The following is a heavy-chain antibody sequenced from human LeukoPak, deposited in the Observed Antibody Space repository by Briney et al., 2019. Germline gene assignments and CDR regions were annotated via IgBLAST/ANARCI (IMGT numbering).Heavy chain of an antibody. J-gene: IGHJ4*02. CDR2: TNSGGTST. D-gene: IGHD2-8*01. V-gene: IGHV3-23*01. Sequence: GGSLRLSCATSGFPFSDFSMSWVRQAPGKGLEWISTTNSGGTSTYYAESVKGRFTISIDNSKNTLYLQMSSLRVEDTAVYYCAKQSYARSLGEGGPGTLVSVSS. CDR1: GFPFSDFS. CDR3: AKQSYARSLGE.